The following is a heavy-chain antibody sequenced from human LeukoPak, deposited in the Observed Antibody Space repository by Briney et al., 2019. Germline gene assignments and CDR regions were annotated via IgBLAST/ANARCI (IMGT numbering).Heavy chain of an antibody. J-gene: IGHJ4*02. D-gene: IGHD3-10*01. V-gene: IGHV1-69*05. CDR3: ARDHYGSGAIDY. CDR2: IIPIFGTA. Sequence: SVKVSCKASGGTFSSYAISWVRQAPGQGLEWMGRIIPIFGTANYAQKFQGRVTITTDESTSTAYMELSSLRSEDTAVYYCARDHYGSGAIDYWGQGTLVTVSS. CDR1: GGTFSSYA.